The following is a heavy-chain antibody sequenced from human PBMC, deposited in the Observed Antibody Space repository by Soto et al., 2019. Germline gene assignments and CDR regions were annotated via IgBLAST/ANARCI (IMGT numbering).Heavy chain of an antibody. CDR1: GSITNHH. J-gene: IGHJ5*02. CDR2: FNPSGLST. D-gene: IGHD6-19*01. Sequence: QVHLVQSGAEVKKPGASVNISCQASGSITNHHMHWVRQAPGQGLEWMGIFNPSGLSTTYAQKFQGTDTILRDTSTSTVYMELSSLTSEDTAGYFCAKVTHRGPIAVAGPVGSWGQGNLLIVSS. V-gene: IGHV1-46*01. CDR3: AKVTHRGPIAVAGPVGS.